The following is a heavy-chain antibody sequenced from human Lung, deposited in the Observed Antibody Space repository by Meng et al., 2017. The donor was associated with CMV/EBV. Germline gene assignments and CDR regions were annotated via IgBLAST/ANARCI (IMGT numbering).Heavy chain of an antibody. CDR3: ALFTRSWFDP. V-gene: IGHV2-5*02. D-gene: IGHD2-2*01. Sequence: QITLKQSGPTLVKPPQNLTLTCTFSGFSPSNSEVGVGWIRQPPGKALEWLAVIYWDDDKRYSPSLKSRLTITKDTSKNQVVLTLTNMDPVDTATYYCALFTRSWFDPWGQGTLVTVSS. CDR1: GFSPSNSEVG. CDR2: IYWDDDK. J-gene: IGHJ5*02.